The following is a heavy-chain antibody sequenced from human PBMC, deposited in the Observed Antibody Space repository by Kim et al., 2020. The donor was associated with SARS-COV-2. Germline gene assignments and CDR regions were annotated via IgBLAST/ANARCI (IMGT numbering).Heavy chain of an antibody. V-gene: IGHV4-31*03. CDR2: IYYSGST. CDR3: ARAVIGYFYGMDV. CDR1: GVSISDGNYY. J-gene: IGHJ6*02. Sequence: SETLSLTCTVSGVSISDGNYYWSCIRQHPGKGLEWIGCIYYSGSTHYNPSLKSRVTISLDTSKNQFFLKLSSVTAADTALYYCARAVIGYFYGMDVWGLGTTVTVSS.